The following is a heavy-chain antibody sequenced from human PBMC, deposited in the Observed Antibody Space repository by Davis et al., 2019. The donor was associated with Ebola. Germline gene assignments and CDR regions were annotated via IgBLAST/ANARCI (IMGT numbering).Heavy chain of an antibody. CDR3: TTGSYYYDSSGYSYFDY. D-gene: IGHD3-22*01. J-gene: IGHJ4*02. V-gene: IGHV3-15*01. CDR1: GFTFNMYA. Sequence: GESLKISCVASGFTFNMYAMNWVRQAPGRGLEWVGRIKSKTDGGTTDYAAPVKGRFTISRDDSKNTLYLQMNSLKTEDTAVYYCTTGSYYYDSSGYSYFDYWGQGTLVTVSS. CDR2: IKSKTDGGTT.